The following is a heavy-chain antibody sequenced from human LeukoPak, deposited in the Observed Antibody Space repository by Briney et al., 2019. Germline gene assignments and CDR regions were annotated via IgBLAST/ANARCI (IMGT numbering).Heavy chain of an antibody. V-gene: IGHV3-23*01. CDR2: ISGSGGST. J-gene: IGHJ4*02. D-gene: IGHD3-10*01. Sequence: PGGSLRLSCAASGFTFSSYGMSWVRQAPGKGLEWVSAISGSGGSTYYADSVKGRFTISRDNSKNTLYLQMNSLRAEDTAVYYCAKDRWGTMVRGVIFDYWGQGTLVTVSS. CDR1: GFTFSSYG. CDR3: AKDRWGTMVRGVIFDY.